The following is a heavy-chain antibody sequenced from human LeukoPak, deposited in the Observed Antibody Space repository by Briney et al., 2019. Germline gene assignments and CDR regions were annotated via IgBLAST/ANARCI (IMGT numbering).Heavy chain of an antibody. CDR2: ISSSSSYI. D-gene: IGHD6-19*01. V-gene: IGHV3-21*01. Sequence: GGSLRLSCAASGFTFSSYSMNWVRQAPGKGLEWVSSISSSSSYIYYADSVKGRFTISRDNAKSSLYLQMNSLRAEDTAVYYCARVVEVAGRAFDIWGRGTMVTVSS. J-gene: IGHJ3*02. CDR1: GFTFSSYS. CDR3: ARVVEVAGRAFDI.